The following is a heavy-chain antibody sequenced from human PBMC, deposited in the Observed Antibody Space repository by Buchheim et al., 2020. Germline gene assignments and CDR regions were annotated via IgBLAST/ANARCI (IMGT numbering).Heavy chain of an antibody. CDR1: GGSISSSNW. CDR2: IYHSGSS. D-gene: IGHD3-3*02. Sequence: QVQLQESGPGLVKPSGTLSLTCAVSGGSISSSNWWSWVRQPPGKGLVWIGEIYHSGSSNYNPSSNSRGIISVDKSKNKYFLKLSSVTAADTAVYYCARDRSPPFLEWLLPHWYFDLWGRGTL. CDR3: ARDRSPPFLEWLLPHWYFDL. V-gene: IGHV4-4*02. J-gene: IGHJ2*01.